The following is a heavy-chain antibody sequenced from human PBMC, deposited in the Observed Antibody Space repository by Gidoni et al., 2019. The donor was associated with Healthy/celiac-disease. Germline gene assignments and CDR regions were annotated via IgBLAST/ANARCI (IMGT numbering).Heavy chain of an antibody. J-gene: IGHJ3*02. Sequence: EVQLVESGGGLVKPGGSLRLSCAASGFTLSSYSMNWVRQAPGKGLEWVSSISSSSSYIYYADSVKGRFTISRDNAKNSLYLQMNSLRAEDTAVYYCARDTSGWYIAFDIWGQGTMVTVSS. V-gene: IGHV3-21*01. CDR1: GFTLSSYS. D-gene: IGHD6-19*01. CDR2: ISSSSSYI. CDR3: ARDTSGWYIAFDI.